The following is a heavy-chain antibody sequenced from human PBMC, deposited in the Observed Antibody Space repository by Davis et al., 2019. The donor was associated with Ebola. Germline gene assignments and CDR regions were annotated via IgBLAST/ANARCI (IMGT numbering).Heavy chain of an antibody. CDR1: GFTFSSYS. V-gene: IGHV3-48*02. J-gene: IGHJ6*02. Sequence: GESLKISCAASGFTFSSYSMNWVRQAPGKGLEWVSYISSNSSTIYYADSVKGRFTISRDNAKNSLYLQMNSLRDEDTAVYYCARDQGLWFGELLGHYGMDVWGQGTTVTVSS. D-gene: IGHD3-10*01. CDR2: ISSNSSTI. CDR3: ARDQGLWFGELLGHYGMDV.